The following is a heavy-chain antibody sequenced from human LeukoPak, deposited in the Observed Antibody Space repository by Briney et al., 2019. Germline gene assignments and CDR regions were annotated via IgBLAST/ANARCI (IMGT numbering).Heavy chain of an antibody. CDR1: GFTFSSYE. D-gene: IGHD5-18*01. V-gene: IGHV3-48*03. Sequence: GGSLRLSCAASGFTFSSYEMNWVRQAPGKGLEWVSYISSSGSTIYSADSVKGRFSISRDNAKNSLYLQMNSLRAEDTAVYYCTIHMYDGYEGSSDTTLVRSPWGQGTLVTVSS. CDR3: TIHMYDGYEGSSDTTLVRSP. CDR2: ISSSGSTI. J-gene: IGHJ5*01.